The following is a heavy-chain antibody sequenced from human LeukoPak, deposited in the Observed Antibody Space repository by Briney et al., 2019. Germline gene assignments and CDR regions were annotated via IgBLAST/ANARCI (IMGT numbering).Heavy chain of an antibody. Sequence: SETLSLTCTVSAGSISSHYWSWIRQSPGKGLEWIGYIYYTGSTNYNPSLKSRVTISVDTSKNQFSLKLTSVTAADTAVYYCARHQWSSSFDYWGQGTPVTVSS. J-gene: IGHJ4*02. CDR2: IYYTGST. V-gene: IGHV4-59*08. CDR1: AGSISSHY. CDR3: ARHQWSSSFDY. D-gene: IGHD1-26*01.